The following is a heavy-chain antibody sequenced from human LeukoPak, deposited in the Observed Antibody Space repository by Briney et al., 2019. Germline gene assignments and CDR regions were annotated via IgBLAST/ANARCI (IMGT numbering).Heavy chain of an antibody. CDR2: LHTAGDA. CDR1: GFTFNDYD. J-gene: IGHJ3*02. CDR3: SRGGQRAGYAFDI. Sequence: GGSLRLSCAVSGFTFNDYDMHWVRQVTGKGLEWVSSLHTAGDAHYSVSVRGRFIISRDRSKTSFYLQMNSLRAEDSAMYYCSRGGQRAGYAFDIWGQGTVVTVSS. V-gene: IGHV3-13*01.